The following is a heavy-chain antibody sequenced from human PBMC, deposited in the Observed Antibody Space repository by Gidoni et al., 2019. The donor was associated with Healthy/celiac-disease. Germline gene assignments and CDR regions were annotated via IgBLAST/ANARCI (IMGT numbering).Heavy chain of an antibody. CDR2: INPNSGGT. V-gene: IGHV1-2*06. CDR1: GYTFTGYY. J-gene: IGHJ5*02. CDR3: ARVAYDFWSGYPSNWFDP. Sequence: QVQLVQSGAEVKKPGASVKVSCKASGYTFTGYYMHWVRQAPGQGLEWMGRINPNSGGTNYAQEFQGRVTMTRDTSISTAYMELSRLRSDDTAVYYCARVAYDFWSGYPSNWFDPWGQGTLVTVSS. D-gene: IGHD3-3*01.